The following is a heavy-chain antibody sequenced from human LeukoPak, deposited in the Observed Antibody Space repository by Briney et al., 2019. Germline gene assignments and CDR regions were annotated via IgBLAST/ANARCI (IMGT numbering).Heavy chain of an antibody. CDR3: ARMVTIFGVVIREVDY. CDR1: GGTFSSYA. Sequence: SVKVSCKASGGTFSSYAISWVRQAPGQGLEWMGGIIPIFGTANYAQKFQGRVTITADESTSTAYMEQSSLRSEDTAVYYCARMVTIFGVVIREVDYWGQGTLVTVSS. V-gene: IGHV1-69*01. J-gene: IGHJ4*02. D-gene: IGHD3-3*01. CDR2: IIPIFGTA.